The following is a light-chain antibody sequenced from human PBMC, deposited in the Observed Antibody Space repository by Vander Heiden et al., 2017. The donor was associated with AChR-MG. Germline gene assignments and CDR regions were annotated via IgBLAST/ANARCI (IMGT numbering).Light chain of an antibody. V-gene: IGLV2-14*03. J-gene: IGLJ1*01. CDR2: DVR. CDR3: SKYTSSSTV. CDR1: SQDGSGDNY. Sequence: QSDLTQPASAPGSRGQSIPISCTGTSQDGSGDNYVSWYQEHPGTAHILMIYDVRRRPAGVSSRFAASKSGITASLTMSGLQAEDDAYYYCSKYTSSSTVFGTGTKVTVL.